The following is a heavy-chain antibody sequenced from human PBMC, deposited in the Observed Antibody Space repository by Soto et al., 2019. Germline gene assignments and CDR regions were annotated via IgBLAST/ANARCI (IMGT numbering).Heavy chain of an antibody. CDR2: ISGSGGST. CDR1: GFTFSSYA. V-gene: IGHV3-23*01. D-gene: IGHD2-2*01. CDR3: VNVVVPPALPAESFQQ. Sequence: GGSLRLSCAASGFTFSSYAMSWVRQAPGKGLEWVSAISGSGGSTYYADSVKGRFTISRDNSKNTLYLQMNSLRAEDTAVYYCVNVVVPPALPAESFQQWGQGTLVTVSS. J-gene: IGHJ1*01.